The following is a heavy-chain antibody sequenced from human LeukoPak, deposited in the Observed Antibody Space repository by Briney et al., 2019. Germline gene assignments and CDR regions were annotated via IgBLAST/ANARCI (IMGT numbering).Heavy chain of an antibody. CDR1: GGTFSSYA. V-gene: IGHV1-69*04. Sequence: SVKVSCKASGGTFSSYAISWVRQAPGQWLEWMGRIIPILGIANYAQKFQGRVTITADKSTSTAYMELSSLRSEDTAVYYCANGATSGNDYWGQGTLVTVSS. D-gene: IGHD1-26*01. CDR2: IIPILGIA. CDR3: ANGATSGNDY. J-gene: IGHJ4*02.